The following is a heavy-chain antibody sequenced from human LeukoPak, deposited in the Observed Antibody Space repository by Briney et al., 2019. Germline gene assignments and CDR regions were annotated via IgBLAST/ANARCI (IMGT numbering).Heavy chain of an antibody. CDR1: GGSFSGYY. CDR2: INHSGST. Sequence: SETLSLACAVYGGSFSGYYWSWIRQPPGKGLEWIGEINHSGSTNYNPSLKSRVTISVDTSKNQFSLKLSSVTAADTAVYYCARVTGYIVEDYFDYWGQGTLVTVSS. D-gene: IGHD3-22*01. V-gene: IGHV4-34*01. J-gene: IGHJ4*02. CDR3: ARVTGYIVEDYFDY.